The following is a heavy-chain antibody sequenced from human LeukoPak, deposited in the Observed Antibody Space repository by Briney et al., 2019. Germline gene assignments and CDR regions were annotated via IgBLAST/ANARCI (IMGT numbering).Heavy chain of an antibody. J-gene: IGHJ4*02. CDR2: MNPNSGNT. Sequence: ASVKVSCKASGYTFTGYYMHWVRQATGQGLEWMGWMNPNSGNTGYAQKFQGRVTMTRNTSISTAYMELSSLRSEDTAVYYCARAQGRGYSYDNRYYFDYWGQGTLVTVSS. CDR3: ARAQGRGYSYDNRYYFDY. CDR1: GYTFTGYY. D-gene: IGHD5-18*01. V-gene: IGHV1-8*02.